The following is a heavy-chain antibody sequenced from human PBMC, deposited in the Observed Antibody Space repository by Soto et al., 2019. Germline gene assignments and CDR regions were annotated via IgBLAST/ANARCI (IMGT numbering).Heavy chain of an antibody. D-gene: IGHD3-10*01. V-gene: IGHV3-11*06. CDR3: ARKRVQSVGSGRYYYGMDV. CDR2: ISSSSSYT. Sequence: QVQLVESGGGLVKPGGSLRLSCAASGFTFSDYYMSWIRQAPGKGLEWVSYISSSSSYTNYADSVKGRFTISRDNAKNSLYLQMNSLRAEDTAVYYCARKRVQSVGSGRYYYGMDVWGHGTTVTVSS. CDR1: GFTFSDYY. J-gene: IGHJ6*02.